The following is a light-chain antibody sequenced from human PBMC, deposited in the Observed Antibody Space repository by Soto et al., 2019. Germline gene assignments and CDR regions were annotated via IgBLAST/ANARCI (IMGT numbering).Light chain of an antibody. CDR1: QDISTS. CDR2: PAS. V-gene: IGKV1-9*01. Sequence: DIQLTQSPSFLSASVGDRVTVSCRASQDISTSLAWFQQKAGKVPQLLVYPASTLQDGVPSRFSGSGSGTYFTLTINTLQAEEFATYYCQHLRTYPFSFGPGTKLDIK. J-gene: IGKJ2*03. CDR3: QHLRTYPFS.